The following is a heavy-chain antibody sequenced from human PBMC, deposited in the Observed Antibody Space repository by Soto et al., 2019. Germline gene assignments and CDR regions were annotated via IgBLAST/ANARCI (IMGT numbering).Heavy chain of an antibody. J-gene: IGHJ6*02. CDR1: GGTFSNDA. CDR3: ARDGMGTIVGGMDV. D-gene: IGHD7-27*01. V-gene: IGHV1-69*13. Sequence: SVKVSCKTSGGTFSNDAISWVRQAPGRGLEWMGGIIPIYGTTHYAQKFQDRLKLTADESTGTAYMELSSLRSDDTGVYYCARDGMGTIVGGMDVWGQGTTVTVSS. CDR2: IIPIYGTT.